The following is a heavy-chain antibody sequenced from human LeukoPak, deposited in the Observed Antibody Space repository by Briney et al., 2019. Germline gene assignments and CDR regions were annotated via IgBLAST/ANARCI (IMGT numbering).Heavy chain of an antibody. Sequence: SETLSLTCTVSGGSISSYYWSWIRQPPGKGLEWIGYIYYSGSTNYNPSLESRVTISVNTSKNQFSLKLSSVTAADTAVYYCARGITGTTARDYYYYYMDVWGKGTTVTVSS. D-gene: IGHD1-20*01. V-gene: IGHV4-59*01. J-gene: IGHJ6*03. CDR3: ARGITGTTARDYYYYYMDV. CDR2: IYYSGST. CDR1: GGSISSYY.